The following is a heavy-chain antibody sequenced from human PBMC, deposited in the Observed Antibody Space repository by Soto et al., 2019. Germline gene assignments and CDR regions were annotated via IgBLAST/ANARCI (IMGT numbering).Heavy chain of an antibody. Sequence: EVQLLESGGGLVQPGGSLRLSCAASGFTFSSYAMSWVRQAPGKGLEWVSAISGSGGSTYYADSVKGRFTISRDNSKNTQDLQMNNLRAEDTAVYYCEKFLEVPAGFDYWGQGTLVTVS. CDR1: GFTFSSYA. CDR3: EKFLEVPAGFDY. D-gene: IGHD2-2*01. J-gene: IGHJ4*02. CDR2: ISGSGGST. V-gene: IGHV3-23*01.